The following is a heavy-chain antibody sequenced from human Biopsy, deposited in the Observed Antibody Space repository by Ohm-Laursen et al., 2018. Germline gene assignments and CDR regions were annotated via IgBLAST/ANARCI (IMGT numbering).Heavy chain of an antibody. J-gene: IGHJ4*02. Sequence: SLRLSCTASGFTFSTHWMSWVRQAPGKGLEWVATIKKDGSEKYYVDSVKGRFTISRDSSKSSLSLQMNSLRGEDTAVYHCARAPFGSGSYSEFDYWGQGSLVTVSS. V-gene: IGHV3-7*01. CDR1: GFTFSTHW. CDR2: IKKDGSEK. D-gene: IGHD3-22*01. CDR3: ARAPFGSGSYSEFDY.